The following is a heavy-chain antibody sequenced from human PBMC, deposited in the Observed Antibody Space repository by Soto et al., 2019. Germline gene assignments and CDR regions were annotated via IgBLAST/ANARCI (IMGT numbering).Heavy chain of an antibody. CDR2: IAVYNGNT. J-gene: IGHJ6*03. V-gene: IGHV1-18*01. CDR1: GYTFTSYG. Sequence: QVQLVQSGAEVKKPGASVKVSCKASGYTFTSYGISWVRQAPGQGLEWVGWIAVYNGNTNYAQKLQGRVTMTTDTSTSTAYMELRRLRSDDTAVYYCARVYDYYYYMDVWGKGTTVTVSS. CDR3: ARVYDYYYYMDV.